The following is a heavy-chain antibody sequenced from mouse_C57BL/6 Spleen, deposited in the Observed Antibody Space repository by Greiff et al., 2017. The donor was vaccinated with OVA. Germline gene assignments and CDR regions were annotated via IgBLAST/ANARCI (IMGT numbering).Heavy chain of an antibody. J-gene: IGHJ2*01. D-gene: IGHD2-4*01. CDR1: GYTFTSYW. CDR2: INPSNGGT. V-gene: IGHV1-53*01. Sequence: QVQPQQPGPELVKPGASVKLSCKASGYTFTSYWMHWVKQRPGQGLEWIGNINPSNGGTNYNEKFKSKATLTVDKSSSTAYMQLSSLTSEDSAVYYCARERSYDYDGRYFDYWGQGTTLTVSS. CDR3: ARERSYDYDGRYFDY.